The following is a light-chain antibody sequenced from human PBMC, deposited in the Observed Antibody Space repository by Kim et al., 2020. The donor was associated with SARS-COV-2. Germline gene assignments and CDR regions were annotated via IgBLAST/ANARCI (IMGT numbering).Light chain of an antibody. CDR3: QQYRDWPSYT. CDR2: GSS. J-gene: IGKJ2*01. V-gene: IGKV3-15*01. Sequence: ETVMTQSPDTLSMSPGERATLSCRASQSVSSDLAWYQQKPGQAPRLLIYGSSTRATGIPARFSGSGSGTEFTLTISSLQSEDFAIYYCQQYRDWPSYTFGQGTKLEI. CDR1: QSVSSD.